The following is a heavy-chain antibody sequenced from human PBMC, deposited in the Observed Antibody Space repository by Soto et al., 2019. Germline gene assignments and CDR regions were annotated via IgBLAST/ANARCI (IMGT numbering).Heavy chain of an antibody. CDR2: ISSSSSYI. V-gene: IGHV3-21*01. Sequence: EVQLVESGGGLVKPGGSLRLSCAASGFTFSSYSMNWVRQAPGKGLEWVSSISSSSSYIYYADSVKGRFTISRDNAKNSLYLQMNSLRAEDTAVYYWARDLFKGAAAGKGYWGQGTLVTVSS. CDR3: ARDLFKGAAAGKGY. D-gene: IGHD6-13*01. CDR1: GFTFSSYS. J-gene: IGHJ4*02.